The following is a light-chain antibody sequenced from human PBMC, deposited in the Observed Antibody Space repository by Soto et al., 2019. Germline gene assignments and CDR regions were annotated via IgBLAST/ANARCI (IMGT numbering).Light chain of an antibody. CDR2: AAS. V-gene: IGKV1-39*01. Sequence: DIQMTQSPSSLSASVGDRVTITCRAGQSISSYLNWYQQKPGKAPKLLIYAASSLRSGVPSRFSGSGAGTDFTLTISSLQPEDFATYYCQQSYSTPLTFGGGTKVDIK. CDR1: QSISSY. J-gene: IGKJ4*01. CDR3: QQSYSTPLT.